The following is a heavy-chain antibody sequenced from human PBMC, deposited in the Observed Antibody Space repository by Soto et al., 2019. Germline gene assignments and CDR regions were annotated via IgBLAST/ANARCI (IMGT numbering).Heavy chain of an antibody. CDR2: ISSSSSYI. D-gene: IGHD6-13*01. CDR3: ARDRYSSSWTYYYYYYGMDV. J-gene: IGHJ6*02. Sequence: GGSLRLSCAASGFTFSSYSMNWVRQAPGKGLEWVSSISSSSSYIYYADSVKGRFTISRDNAKNSLYLQMNSLRAEDTAVYYCARDRYSSSWTYYYYYYGMDVWGQGTTVTVSS. CDR1: GFTFSSYS. V-gene: IGHV3-21*01.